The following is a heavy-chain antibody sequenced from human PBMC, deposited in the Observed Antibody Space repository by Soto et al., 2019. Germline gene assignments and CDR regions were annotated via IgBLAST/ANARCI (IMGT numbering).Heavy chain of an antibody. CDR3: ARDGGGSYYERYYYGMDV. CDR1: GFTFSSYS. J-gene: IGHJ6*02. CDR2: ISSSGSTI. V-gene: IGHV3-48*04. Sequence: GGSLRLSCAASGFTFSSYSVNWVRQAPGKGLEWVSYISSSGSTIYYADSVKGRFTISRDNAKNSLYLQMNSLRAEDTAVYYYARDGGGSYYERYYYGMDVWGQGTTVTVSS. D-gene: IGHD1-26*01.